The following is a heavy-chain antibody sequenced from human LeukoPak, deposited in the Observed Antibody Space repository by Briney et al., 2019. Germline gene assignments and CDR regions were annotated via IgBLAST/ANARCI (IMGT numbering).Heavy chain of an antibody. CDR2: ISSSSSYI. J-gene: IGHJ6*02. V-gene: IGHV3-21*01. CDR1: GFTFSSYS. D-gene: IGHD5-24*01. Sequence: GGSLRLSCAASGFTFSSYSMNWVRQAPGKGLEWVSSISSSSSYIYYADSVKGRFTISRDNAKNSLYLQMNSLRAEDTAEYYCARWLQLPYYYGMDVWGQGTTVTVSS. CDR3: ARWLQLPYYYGMDV.